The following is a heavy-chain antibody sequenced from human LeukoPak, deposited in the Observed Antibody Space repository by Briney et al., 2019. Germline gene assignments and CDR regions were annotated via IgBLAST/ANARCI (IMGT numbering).Heavy chain of an antibody. CDR3: ARKNDFDI. V-gene: IGHV4-59*01. J-gene: IGHJ3*02. D-gene: IGHD2/OR15-2a*01. CDR2: IYYSGST. Sequence: SETLSLTCTVSGVSITSDHWNWIRQPPGKGLEWIGCIYYSGSTYYNPSLKSRVTISVDMSKNQFSLRLTSVTAADTAVYYCARKNDFDIWDQGTLVTVSS. CDR1: GVSITSDH.